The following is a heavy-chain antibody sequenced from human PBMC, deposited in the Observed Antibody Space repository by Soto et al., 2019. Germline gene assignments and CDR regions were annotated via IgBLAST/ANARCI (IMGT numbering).Heavy chain of an antibody. CDR1: GGIFSSYA. CDR3: ARVGGVGAPPGADY. J-gene: IGHJ4*02. D-gene: IGHD1-26*01. V-gene: IGHV1-69*01. CDR2: VIPILGQA. Sequence: QVQLVQSGAEVKKPGSSVKVSCKASGGIFSSYAISWLRQAPGQGLEWMGAVIPILGQAYYAQNFQDRVTITADESTRSAYMALISLRSDDTAVYFCARVGGVGAPPGADYWGQGTLVTVSS.